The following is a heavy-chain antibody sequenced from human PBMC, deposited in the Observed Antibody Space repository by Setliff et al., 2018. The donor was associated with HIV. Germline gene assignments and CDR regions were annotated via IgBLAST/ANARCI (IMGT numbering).Heavy chain of an antibody. Sequence: SETLSLTCTVSGGSISSGDYYWSWIRQPPGKGLEWIGNIYYSGSTYYNPSLKSRVTISVDTSKNQFSLKLSSVTAADTAVYHCARRNSGWYDAFDIWGQGTMVTVSS. D-gene: IGHD6-19*01. J-gene: IGHJ3*02. V-gene: IGHV4-30-4*08. CDR3: ARRNSGWYDAFDI. CDR2: IYYSGST. CDR1: GGSISSGDYY.